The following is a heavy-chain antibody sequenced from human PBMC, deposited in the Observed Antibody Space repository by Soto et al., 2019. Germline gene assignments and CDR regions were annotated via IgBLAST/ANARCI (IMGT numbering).Heavy chain of an antibody. CDR2: IHYSGST. CDR3: ARGYDILTGPPDY. CDR1: GGSISSSSYY. V-gene: IGHV4-39*01. Sequence: QLQLQESGPGLVKPSETLSLTCTVSGGSISSSSYYWGWTRQPPGKGLEWIGIIHYSGSTYYNPSLKSRVIISADTSKNQFFLKLTSVTAADTAVYYCARGYDILTGPPDYWGQGTLVTVSS. D-gene: IGHD3-9*01. J-gene: IGHJ4*02.